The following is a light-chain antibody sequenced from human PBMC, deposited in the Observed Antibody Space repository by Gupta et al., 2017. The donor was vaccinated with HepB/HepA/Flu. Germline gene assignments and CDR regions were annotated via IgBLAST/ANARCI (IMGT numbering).Light chain of an antibody. J-gene: IGLJ2*01. CDR3: MIWYRNSVV. Sequence: QAVLTQPSSLSASPGASASLTCTLRSDINVGTYRIYWYQQKPGSPPQYLPRYKAFPDIQQGSGVPSRFTGYKDGSDSDAILLSSRLQAGEWSFEYCMIWYRNSVVFGGGTKLTVL. CDR2: YKAFPDI. V-gene: IGLV5-45*02. CDR1: SDINVGTYR.